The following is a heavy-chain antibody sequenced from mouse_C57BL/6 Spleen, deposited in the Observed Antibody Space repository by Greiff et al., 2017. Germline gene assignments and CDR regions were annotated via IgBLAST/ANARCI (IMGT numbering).Heavy chain of an antibody. V-gene: IGHV1-82*01. Sequence: QVQLKESGPELVKPGASVKISCKASGYAFSSSWMNWVKQRPGKGLEWIGRINPGDGGTNYNRKFKGKATLTADKSSSTAYMQLSSLTSEDSAVYFCASYDYAMGYWGQGTSGTVSS. J-gene: IGHJ4*01. CDR1: GYAFSSSW. D-gene: IGHD1-1*01. CDR2: INPGDGGT. CDR3: ASYDYAMGY.